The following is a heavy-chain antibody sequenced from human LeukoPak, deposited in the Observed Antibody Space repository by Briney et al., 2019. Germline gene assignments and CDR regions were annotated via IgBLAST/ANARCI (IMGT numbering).Heavy chain of an antibody. Sequence: PSETLSLTCTVSGGSISSYYWSWIRQPPGKGLEWIGYIYYSGSTNYNPSLKSRVTISVDTSKNQFSLKLSSVTAADTAVYYCARDKGLPHFDIWGQGTMVTASS. V-gene: IGHV4-59*01. CDR2: IYYSGST. CDR1: GGSISSYY. CDR3: ARDKGLPHFDI. J-gene: IGHJ3*02.